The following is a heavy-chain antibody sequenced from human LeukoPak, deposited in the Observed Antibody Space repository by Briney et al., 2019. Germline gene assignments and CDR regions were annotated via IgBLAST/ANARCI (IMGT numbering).Heavy chain of an antibody. D-gene: IGHD3-22*01. CDR2: IYYSGST. Sequence: SETLSLTCTVSGGSISSGDYYWSWIRQPPGKGLEWIGYIYYSGSTNYNPSLKSRVTISVDTSKNQFSLKLSSVTAADTAVYYCARLPEEDSSGYRHGGGFDYWGQGTLVTVSS. V-gene: IGHV4-61*08. J-gene: IGHJ4*02. CDR3: ARLPEEDSSGYRHGGGFDY. CDR1: GGSISSGDYY.